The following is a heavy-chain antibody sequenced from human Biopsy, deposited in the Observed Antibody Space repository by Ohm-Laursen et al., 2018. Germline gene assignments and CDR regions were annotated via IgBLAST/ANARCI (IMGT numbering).Heavy chain of an antibody. J-gene: IGHJ5*02. CDR3: ARAGTAINGNSLGFDP. D-gene: IGHD1-20*01. CDR1: VGSFSGYY. Sequence: WQTLSLTCAVYVGSFSGYYWTWIRQPPGKGLEWIGEINHSGSTNYNPSLKSRVSISVDTSKNQFSLKLNSVTAADTAVYYCARAGTAINGNSLGFDPWGQGTLVTVSS. CDR2: INHSGST. V-gene: IGHV4-34*01.